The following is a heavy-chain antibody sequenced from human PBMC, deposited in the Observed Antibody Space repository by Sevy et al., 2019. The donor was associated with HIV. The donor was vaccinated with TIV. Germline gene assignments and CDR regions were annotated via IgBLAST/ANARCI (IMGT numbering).Heavy chain of an antibody. CDR2: IYSGGST. D-gene: IGHD5-12*01. CDR1: GFTVSSNY. CDR3: ARGGHFVAYAFDI. V-gene: IGHV3-53*01. Sequence: GGSLRLSCAASGFTVSSNYMSWVRQAPGKGLEWVSVIYSGGSTYDADSVKGRFTISRDNSKNTLYLQMNSLRAEDTAVYYCARGGHFVAYAFDIWGQGTMVTVSS. J-gene: IGHJ3*02.